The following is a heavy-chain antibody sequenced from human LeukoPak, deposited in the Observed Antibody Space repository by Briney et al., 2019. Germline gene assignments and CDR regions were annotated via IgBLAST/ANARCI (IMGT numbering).Heavy chain of an antibody. V-gene: IGHV3-15*01. CDR3: TTEYEGSGSAFDI. CDR2: IKSKADGGTT. J-gene: IGHJ3*02. CDR1: GFSFDDYG. Sequence: GGSLRLSCAASGFSFDDYGMSWVRQAPGKGLEWVGRIKSKADGGTTDYAASVKGRFTISRDNSENTLQMNSLKTEDTAVYYCTTEYEGSGSAFDIWGQGTMVTVSS. D-gene: IGHD1-26*01.